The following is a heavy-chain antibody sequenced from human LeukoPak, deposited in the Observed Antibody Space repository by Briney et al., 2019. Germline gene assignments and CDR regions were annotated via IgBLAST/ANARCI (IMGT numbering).Heavy chain of an antibody. CDR2: IIPIFGTA. CDR1: GYTFTSYD. V-gene: IGHV1-69*13. J-gene: IGHJ5*02. CDR3: AREKTGP. Sequence: GASVKVSCRASGYTFTSYDINWVRQATGQGLEWMGGIIPIFGTANYAQKFQGRVTITADESTSTAYMELSSLRSEDTAVYYCAREKTGPWGQGALVTVSS.